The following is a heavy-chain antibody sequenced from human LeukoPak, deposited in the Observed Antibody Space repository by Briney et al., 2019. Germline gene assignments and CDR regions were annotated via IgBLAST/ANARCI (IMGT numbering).Heavy chain of an antibody. CDR1: GFTFSSYA. CDR3: ASMARRGGYSYGYGDY. D-gene: IGHD5-18*01. CDR2: ISYDGSNK. Sequence: ESGGSLRLSCAASGFTFSSYAMHWVRQAPGKGLEWVAVISYDGSNKYYADSVKGRFTISRDNSKNTLYLQMNSLRAEDTAVYYCASMARRGGYSYGYGDYWGQGTLVTVSS. V-gene: IGHV3-30*04. J-gene: IGHJ4*02.